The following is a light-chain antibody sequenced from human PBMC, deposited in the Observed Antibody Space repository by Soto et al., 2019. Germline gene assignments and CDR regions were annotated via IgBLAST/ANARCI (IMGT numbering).Light chain of an antibody. CDR3: QHSSNFHFT. Sequence: DIQMTQSPSSLSASVGDRVTITCRASQSISSYLNWYQQKPGKAPKLLIYSASRLQSGVPPRFSGSGSGTDFTLTINSLQPEDFATYYCQHSSNFHFTFGQGTRLEI. CDR1: QSISSY. CDR2: SAS. V-gene: IGKV1-39*01. J-gene: IGKJ5*01.